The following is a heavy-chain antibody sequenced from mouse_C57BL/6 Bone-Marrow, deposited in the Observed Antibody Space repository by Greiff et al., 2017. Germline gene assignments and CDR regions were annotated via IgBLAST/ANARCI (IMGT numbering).Heavy chain of an antibody. J-gene: IGHJ2*01. Sequence: VQLQQSGAELVKPGASVKMSCKASGYTFTTYPIEWMKQNHGKSLEWIGNFHPYNDDTKYNQKFKDKATLTADKSSSTAYMQQSSLTYQNSAVYDGARPLTAQATYYFDYWGQGTTLTVSS. CDR3: ARPLTAQATYYFDY. CDR1: GYTFTTYP. CDR2: FHPYNDDT. V-gene: IGHV1-47*01. D-gene: IGHD3-2*02.